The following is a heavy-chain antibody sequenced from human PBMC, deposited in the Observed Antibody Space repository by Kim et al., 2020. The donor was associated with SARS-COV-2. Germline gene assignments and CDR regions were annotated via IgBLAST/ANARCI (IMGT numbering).Heavy chain of an antibody. CDR3: AAYNGYFDY. CDR2: IYYSGST. V-gene: IGHV4-59*01. J-gene: IGHJ4*02. Sequence: SETLSLTCTVSGGSISSYYWSWIRQPPGKGLEWIGYIYYSGSTNYNPSLKSRVTISVDTSKNQFSLKLSSVTAADTAVYYCAAYNGYFDYWGQGTLVTVSS. D-gene: IGHD1-20*01. CDR1: GGSISSYY.